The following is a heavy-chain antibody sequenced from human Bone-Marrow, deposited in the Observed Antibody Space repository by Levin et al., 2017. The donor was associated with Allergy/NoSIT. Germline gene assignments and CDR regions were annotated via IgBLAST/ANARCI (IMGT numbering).Heavy chain of an antibody. V-gene: IGHV4-61*02. CDR2: VYSSGKT. D-gene: IGHD3-3*02. Sequence: LRLSCSVSGASINSGYYYWNWIRQTAGRGLEWIGRVYSSGKTNYNPSLKSRVTMPVDSSNSQFSLRLSSVTATDTAVYYWASSQILAHFDSYHYLDVWGKGTPVTVSS. J-gene: IGHJ6*03. CDR3: ASSQILAHFDSYHYLDV. CDR1: GASINSGYYY.